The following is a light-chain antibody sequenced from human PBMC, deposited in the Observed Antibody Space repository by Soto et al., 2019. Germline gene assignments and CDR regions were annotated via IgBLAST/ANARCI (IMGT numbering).Light chain of an antibody. CDR2: NNN. Sequence: QSVLTQPRSASGTPGQRVTISCSGSSSNIGSNTVTWYQQLPGTAPKLLISNNNHRPSGVPDRFSGSKSGTSASLAISGLQSEDEATYYCASWDDSLNGGVFGGGTKLTVL. V-gene: IGLV1-44*01. CDR1: SSNIGSNT. CDR3: ASWDDSLNGGV. J-gene: IGLJ3*02.